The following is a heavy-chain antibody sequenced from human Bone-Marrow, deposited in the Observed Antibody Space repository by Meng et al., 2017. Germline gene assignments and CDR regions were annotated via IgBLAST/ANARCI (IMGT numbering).Heavy chain of an antibody. CDR1: GYTFTSYY. Sequence: SVKVSCKASGYTFTSYYMHWVRQAPGQGLEWMGGIIPIFGTANYAQKFQGRVTITADKSTSTAYMELSSLRSEDTAVYYCARSTTVSPSHYYYYYGMDVWGQGTTVTVSS. CDR2: IIPIFGTA. J-gene: IGHJ6*02. D-gene: IGHD4-17*01. V-gene: IGHV1-69*06. CDR3: ARSTTVSPSHYYYYYGMDV.